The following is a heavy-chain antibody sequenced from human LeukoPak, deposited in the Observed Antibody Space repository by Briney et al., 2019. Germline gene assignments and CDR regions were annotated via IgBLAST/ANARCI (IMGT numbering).Heavy chain of an antibody. CDR3: ARQSLRYFDWLEYYFDY. CDR1: GFTFSSYS. J-gene: IGHJ4*02. D-gene: IGHD3-9*01. CDR2: ISSSSSTI. V-gene: IGHV3-48*01. Sequence: GGSLRLSCAASGFTFSSYSMNWVRQAPGKGLEWVSYISSSSSTIYYADSVKGRFTISRDNSKNTLYLQMNSLRAEDTAVYYCARQSLRYFDWLEYYFDYWGQGTLVTVSS.